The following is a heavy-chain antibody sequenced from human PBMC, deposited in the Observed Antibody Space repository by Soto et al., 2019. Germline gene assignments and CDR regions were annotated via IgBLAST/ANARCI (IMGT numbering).Heavy chain of an antibody. CDR1: GYTFTSYA. J-gene: IGHJ4*02. CDR3: ARGPYEQWLVLYFDY. D-gene: IGHD6-19*01. Sequence: QVQLVQSGAEEKKPGASVKVSCKASGYTFTSYAMHWVRQAPGQRLEWMGWINAGNGNTKYSQKFQGRVPITRDTAASTAYMELSSLRSEDTAVYYCARGPYEQWLVLYFDYWGQGTLVTVSS. V-gene: IGHV1-3*05. CDR2: INAGNGNT.